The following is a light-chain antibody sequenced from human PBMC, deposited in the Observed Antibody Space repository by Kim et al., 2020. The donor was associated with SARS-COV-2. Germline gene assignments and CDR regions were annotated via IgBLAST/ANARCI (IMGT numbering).Light chain of an antibody. CDR3: QQYNKWPT. CDR1: QSISIN. CDR2: GAS. Sequence: DTLMTQSPGTLSVSPGERATLSCRASQSISINLAWYQQKPGQAPRLLIYGASTRATGVPARFSGSGSGTEFTLTVSSLQSEDFAVYYWQQYNKWPTFGGGTKVDIK. V-gene: IGKV3-15*01. J-gene: IGKJ4*01.